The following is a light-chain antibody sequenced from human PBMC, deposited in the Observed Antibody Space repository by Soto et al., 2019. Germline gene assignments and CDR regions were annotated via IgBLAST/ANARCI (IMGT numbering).Light chain of an antibody. CDR1: SSDVGGYNY. CDR2: EVS. V-gene: IGLV2-14*01. J-gene: IGLJ3*02. Sequence: QSALTQPASVSGSPGQSITISGTGTSSDVGGYNYVSWYQQHPGKAPKLMIYEVSNRPSGVSNRFSGSKSGNTASLTISGLQPEDEADYYCNSYTSGSALGVFGGGTKLTVL. CDR3: NSYTSGSALGV.